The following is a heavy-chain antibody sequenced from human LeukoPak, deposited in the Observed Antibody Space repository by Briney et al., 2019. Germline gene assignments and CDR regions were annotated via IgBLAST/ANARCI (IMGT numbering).Heavy chain of an antibody. V-gene: IGHV6-1*01. CDR1: GDSVSSNNGA. J-gene: IGHJ4*02. CDR2: TYYRSKWYN. D-gene: IGHD6-19*01. CDR3: ARGVGTSGWYTFDY. Sequence: PSQTLSLTCAISGDSVSSNNGAWNWIRQSPSRGLEWLGRTYYRSKWYNDYAVSMKGRITISPDTSKNQFSLQLNSVTPEDTAVYYCARGVGTSGWYTFDYWGQGTLVTVSS.